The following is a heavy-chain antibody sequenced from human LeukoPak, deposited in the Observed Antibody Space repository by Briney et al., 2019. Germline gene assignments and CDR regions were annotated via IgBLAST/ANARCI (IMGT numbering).Heavy chain of an antibody. D-gene: IGHD2-15*01. CDR2: ISSSSYI. J-gene: IGHJ3*02. CDR3: ARMDIVVVVAAPRAFDI. Sequence: GGSLRLSCAASGFTFSSYSMNWVRQAPGKGLEWVSSISSSSYIYYADSVKGRFTISRDNAKNSLYLQMNSLRAEDTAVYYCARMDIVVVVAAPRAFDIWGQGTMVTVSS. V-gene: IGHV3-21*01. CDR1: GFTFSSYS.